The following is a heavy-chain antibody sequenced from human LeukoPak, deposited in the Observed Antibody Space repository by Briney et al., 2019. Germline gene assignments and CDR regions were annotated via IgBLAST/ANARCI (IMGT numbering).Heavy chain of an antibody. CDR1: GFTVNSNY. V-gene: IGHV3-23*01. J-gene: IGHJ4*02. CDR3: AKCDYYDSSGYYY. D-gene: IGHD3-22*01. Sequence: GGSLRLSCAASGFTVNSNYMTWVRQAPGKGLEWVSAISGSGGSTYYADSVKGRFTISRDNSKNTLYLQMNSLRAEDTAVYYCAKCDYYDSSGYYYWGQGTLVTVSS. CDR2: ISGSGGST.